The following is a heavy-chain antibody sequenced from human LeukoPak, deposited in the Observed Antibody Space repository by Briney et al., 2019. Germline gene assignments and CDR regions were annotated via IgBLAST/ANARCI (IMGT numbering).Heavy chain of an antibody. CDR1: GGSISSFY. CDR2: INHSGST. Sequence: SETLSLTCAVSGGSISSFYWSWIRQPPGKGLEWIGEINHSGSTNYNPSLKSRVTISVDTSKNQFSLKLSSVTAADTAVYYCARREGSDSSDLGVETYYFDYWGQGTLVTVSS. D-gene: IGHD3-22*01. V-gene: IGHV4-34*01. J-gene: IGHJ4*02. CDR3: ARREGSDSSDLGVETYYFDY.